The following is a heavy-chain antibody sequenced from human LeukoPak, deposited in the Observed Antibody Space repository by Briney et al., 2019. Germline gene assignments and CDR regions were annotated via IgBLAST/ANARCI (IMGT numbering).Heavy chain of an antibody. V-gene: IGHV3-21*04. D-gene: IGHD4-17*01. CDR2: INSYSSYI. Sequence: GGSLRLSCAASKFTFSSYSMNWVRQAPGKGLEWVSSINSYSSYIYYADSVKGRFTISRDNSKNTLYLQMSRLRSDDTAVYYCARVASVTTVRDAFDIWGQGTMVTVSS. CDR3: ARVASVTTVRDAFDI. CDR1: KFTFSSYS. J-gene: IGHJ3*02.